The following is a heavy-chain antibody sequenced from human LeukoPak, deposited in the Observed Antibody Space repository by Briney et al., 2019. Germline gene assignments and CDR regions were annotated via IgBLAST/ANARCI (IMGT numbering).Heavy chain of an antibody. CDR1: GGSISSYY. V-gene: IGHV4-59*08. Sequence: PSETLSLTCTVSGGSISSYYWSWIRQPPGKGLEWIGYIYYSGSTNYNPSLKSRVTISVDTSKNQFSLKLSSVTAADTAVYYCARHESVGPWFGDTDYWGQGTLVTVSS. J-gene: IGHJ4*02. CDR3: ARHESVGPWFGDTDY. D-gene: IGHD3-10*01. CDR2: IYYSGST.